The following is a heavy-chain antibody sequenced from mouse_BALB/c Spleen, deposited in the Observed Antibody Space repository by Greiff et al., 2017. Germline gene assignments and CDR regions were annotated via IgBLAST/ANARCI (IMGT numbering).Heavy chain of an antibody. J-gene: IGHJ2*01. D-gene: IGHD1-1*01. V-gene: IGHV3-6*02. Sequence: VQLKQSGPGLVKPSQSLSLTCSVTGYSITSGYYWNWIRQFPGNKLEWMGYISYDGSNNYNPSLKNRISITRDTSKNQFFLKLNSVTTEDTATYYCARDLYYGSDYWGQGTTLTVSS. CDR3: ARDLYYGSDY. CDR2: ISYDGSN. CDR1: GYSITSGYY.